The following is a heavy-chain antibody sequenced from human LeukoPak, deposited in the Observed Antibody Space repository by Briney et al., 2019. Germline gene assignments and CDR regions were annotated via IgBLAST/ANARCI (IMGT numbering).Heavy chain of an antibody. CDR2: IYHSGST. D-gene: IGHD3-3*01. CDR3: ARDLEDFTDY. CDR1: GYSISSGYY. J-gene: IGHJ4*02. Sequence: SETLSLTCTVSGYSISSGYYWGWIRQPPGKGLEWIGSIYHSGSTYYNPSLKSRVTISVDTSKNQFSLKLSSVTAADTAVYYCARDLEDFTDYWGQGTLVTVSP. V-gene: IGHV4-38-2*02.